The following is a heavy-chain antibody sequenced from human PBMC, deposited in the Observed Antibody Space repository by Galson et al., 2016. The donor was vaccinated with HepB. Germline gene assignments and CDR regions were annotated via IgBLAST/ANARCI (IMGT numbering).Heavy chain of an antibody. CDR2: IYPGDSET. V-gene: IGHV5-51*01. CDR3: ARHFPNYYFCIDV. CDR1: GYIFNTYW. J-gene: IGHJ6*03. Sequence: QSGAEVKKPGESLRISCKASGYIFNTYWIGWVRQMSGKGLEWMGMIYPGDSETTYSPSFQGRVTISADKSVNTVYLQWDSLRASDTGMYFCARHFPNYYFCIDVWGKGTPVTVFS.